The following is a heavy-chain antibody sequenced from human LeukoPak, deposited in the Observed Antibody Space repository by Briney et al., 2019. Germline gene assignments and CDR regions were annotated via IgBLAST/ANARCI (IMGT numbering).Heavy chain of an antibody. D-gene: IGHD6-13*01. J-gene: IGHJ6*03. CDR1: GASISSQNYY. CDR2: IHHSDGT. Sequence: SETLSLTCTVSGASISSQNYYWGWVRQPPGKGLEWIGSIHHSDGTYHNPSLKSRVTISVDTSKNQFSLKLISVSAEDTAVYYCAKDFFGGRSSWFDYFDYMDVWGRGTTVTVSS. V-gene: IGHV4-39*07. CDR3: AKDFFGGRSSWFDYFDYMDV.